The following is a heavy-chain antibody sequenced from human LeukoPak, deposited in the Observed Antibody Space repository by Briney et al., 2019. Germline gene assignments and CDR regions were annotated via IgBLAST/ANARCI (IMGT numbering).Heavy chain of an antibody. CDR1: GFTFSSHP. CDR3: ARDLDYGGKSNFDY. D-gene: IGHD4-23*01. Sequence: PGGSLRLSCAASGFTFSSHPMSWVRQPPGEGLEWVAAISPSGDSTTYRDSVKGQFTISRDNSRNRLYLQMNSLRAEDTAVYYCARDLDYGGKSNFDYWGQGTLVTVSS. J-gene: IGHJ4*02. CDR2: ISPSGDST. V-gene: IGHV3-23*01.